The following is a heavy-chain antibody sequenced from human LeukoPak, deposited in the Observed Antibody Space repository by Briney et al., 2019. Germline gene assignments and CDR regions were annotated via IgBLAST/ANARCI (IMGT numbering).Heavy chain of an antibody. V-gene: IGHV4-4*02. D-gene: IGHD6-6*01. CDR2: IYHSGST. CDR1: GGSISSSNW. J-gene: IGHJ4*02. Sequence: SETLSLTCAVSGGSISSSNWWSWVRQPPGKGLEWIGEIYHSGSTNYNPSLKSRVTISVDKSKNQFSLKLSSVTAADTAVYYCAKDREYSSSSQDYWGQGTLVTVSS. CDR3: AKDREYSSSSQDY.